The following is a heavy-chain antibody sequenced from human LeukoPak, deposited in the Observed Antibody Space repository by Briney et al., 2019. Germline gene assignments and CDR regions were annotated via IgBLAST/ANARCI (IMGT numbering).Heavy chain of an antibody. CDR2: NNPNSGDT. V-gene: IGHV1-2*02. Sequence: GASVMVSCKASGYTFTGDYIHWVRQAPGQGREWMGWNNPNSGDTKYAQKFQGRVTMTRDTSISTAYMELNSLRSDDTAVYYCARYCSTATCSEGDVYWGQGTLVTVSS. CDR3: ARYCSTATCSEGDVY. D-gene: IGHD2-2*01. J-gene: IGHJ4*02. CDR1: GYTFTGDY.